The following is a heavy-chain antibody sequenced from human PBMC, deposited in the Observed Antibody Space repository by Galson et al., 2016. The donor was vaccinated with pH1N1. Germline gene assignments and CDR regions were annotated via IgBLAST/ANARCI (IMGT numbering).Heavy chain of an antibody. CDR2: IKSNGDGGTT. CDR3: ATGGNFYNY. V-gene: IGHV3-15*01. Sequence: SLRLSCAGSGFTFSNAWMTWVRQAPGKGLERVGRIKSNGDGGTTDYAAPVRGRFTISRDDSKNTVFLQMNSLEIADTAVYYCATGGNFYNYWGQGTLLTVSS. J-gene: IGHJ4*02. CDR1: GFTFSNAW. D-gene: IGHD2-15*01.